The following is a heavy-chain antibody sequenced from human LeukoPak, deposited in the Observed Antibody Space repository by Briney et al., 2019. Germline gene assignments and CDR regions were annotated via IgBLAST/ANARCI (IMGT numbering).Heavy chain of an antibody. J-gene: IGHJ3*01. CDR1: GFTFSTYW. CDR3: VRDGLLWYGGAT. V-gene: IGHV3-74*01. D-gene: IGHD2-21*01. Sequence: PGGSLRLSCVASGFTFSTYWMHWVRQVPGKGPVWVSCLNSDGTRISYADSVKGRFIISRDNANNTLYLQMNSLRVEDTAVYYCVRDGLLWYGGATWGQGTVVTVSS. CDR2: LNSDGTRI.